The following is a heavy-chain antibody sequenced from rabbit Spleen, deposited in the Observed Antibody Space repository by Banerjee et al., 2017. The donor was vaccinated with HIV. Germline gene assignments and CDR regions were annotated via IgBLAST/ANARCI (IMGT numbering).Heavy chain of an antibody. Sequence: QSLEESGGDLVKPGASLTLTCTASGFDLSSYYYMCWVRQAPGKRPEWIACIYPDYGSTYYASWAKGRFTISKTSSTTVTLQMTSLTAADTATYFCARSGGSDYSYNLWGPGTLVTVS. J-gene: IGHJ4*01. V-gene: IGHV1S40*01. CDR2: IYPDYGST. CDR3: ARSGGSDYSYNL. D-gene: IGHD8-1*01. CDR1: GFDLSSYYY.